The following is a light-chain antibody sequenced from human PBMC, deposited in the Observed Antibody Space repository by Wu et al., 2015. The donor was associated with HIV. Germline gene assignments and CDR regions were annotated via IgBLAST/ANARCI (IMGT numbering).Light chain of an antibody. V-gene: IGKV3-11*01. J-gene: IGKJ1*01. CDR2: DTS. CDR1: ETVGLS. CDR3: QQYNNWPPMT. Sequence: EILLTQSPATLSLSPGERVTLSCRASETVGLSLAWYQQRPGQAPRLLIYDTSDRAPDVPARFTGGGSGTDFTLTISSLQSEDFAVYYCQQYNNWPPMTFGQGTKVEIK.